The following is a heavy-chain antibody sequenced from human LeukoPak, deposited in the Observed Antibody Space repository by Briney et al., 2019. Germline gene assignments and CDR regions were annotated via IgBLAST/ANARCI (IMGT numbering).Heavy chain of an antibody. CDR1: GYSFTSYW. Sequence: AEALKIFCKGSGYSFTSYWIGCVRQMPAKDLEWMGINYPGDSDTRYSPSFQSQVTISADKSISTAYLQWSSLKASDTAMYYCARHRRYCSSTSCYRGYFQHWGQGTLVTVSS. CDR3: ARHRRYCSSTSCYRGYFQH. J-gene: IGHJ1*01. CDR2: NYPGDSDT. D-gene: IGHD2-2*01. V-gene: IGHV5-51*01.